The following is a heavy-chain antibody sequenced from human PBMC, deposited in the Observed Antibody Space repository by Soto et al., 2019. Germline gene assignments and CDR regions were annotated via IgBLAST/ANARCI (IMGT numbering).Heavy chain of an antibody. J-gene: IGHJ4*02. CDR1: GGSISSSSYY. CDR3: ARQSRPLYYFDY. CDR2: IYYSGST. Sequence: SETLSLTCTVSGGSISSSSYYWGWIRQPPGKGLERIGSIYYSGSTYYNPSLKSRVTISVDTSKNQFSLKLSSVTAADTAVYYCARQSRPLYYFDYWGQGTLVTVSS. V-gene: IGHV4-39*01.